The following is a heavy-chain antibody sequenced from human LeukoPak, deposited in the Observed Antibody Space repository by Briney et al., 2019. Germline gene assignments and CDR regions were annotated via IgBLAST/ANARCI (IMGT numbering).Heavy chain of an antibody. D-gene: IGHD3-22*01. CDR3: ARENPSGYYNRPIDY. J-gene: IGHJ4*02. V-gene: IGHV4-59*01. Sequence: SETLSLICTVSGASISSYYWSWIRQPPGKGLEWIGDIYYSGSIKYNPSLKGRVTMSVDTSKNQFSLKLSSVTAADTAIYYCARENPSGYYNRPIDYWGQGTLVTVSS. CDR1: GASISSYY. CDR2: IYYSGSI.